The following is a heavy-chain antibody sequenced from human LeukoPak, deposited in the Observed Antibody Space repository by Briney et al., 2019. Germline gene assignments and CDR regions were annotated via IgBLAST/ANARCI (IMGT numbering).Heavy chain of an antibody. CDR3: ARHYDSSGYYYGLDY. D-gene: IGHD3-22*01. CDR2: IYYSGST. V-gene: IGHV4-59*01. CDR1: GGSISSYY. J-gene: IGHJ4*02. Sequence: SETLSLTCTVSGGSISSYYWSWVRQPPGKGLEWVGYIYYSGSTNYNPSLKSRVTISVDTSKNQFSLKLSSVTAADTAVYYCARHYDSSGYYYGLDYWGQGTLVTVSS.